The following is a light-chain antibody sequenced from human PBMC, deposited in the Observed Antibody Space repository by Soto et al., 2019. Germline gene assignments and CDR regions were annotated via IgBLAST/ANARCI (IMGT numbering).Light chain of an antibody. V-gene: IGKV3-15*01. Sequence: EIVLTQSPGTLSLSPGERATLSCRASQSVSSSYLAWYQQKPGQAPRLLIYGASTRATAIPARFSGSGSGTEFTLTISSLQSEDFAVYYCQQYNNWPITFGQGTRLEI. CDR3: QQYNNWPIT. J-gene: IGKJ5*01. CDR1: QSVSSSY. CDR2: GAS.